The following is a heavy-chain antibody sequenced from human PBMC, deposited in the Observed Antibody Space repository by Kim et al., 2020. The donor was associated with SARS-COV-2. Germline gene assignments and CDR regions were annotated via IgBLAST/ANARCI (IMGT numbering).Heavy chain of an antibody. V-gene: IGHV3-7*03. D-gene: IGHD1-20*01. CDR3: VRGITMDV. Sequence: GGSLRLSCVGSGFTFSGYWMTWVRQVPGKGLAWVANIEKNGSENYYVYSVKGRFTISRDNAKNSLYLQMNILRAEDTAVYYCVRGITMDVWGQGTTVIVS. CDR1: GFTFSGYW. CDR2: IEKNGSEN. J-gene: IGHJ6*02.